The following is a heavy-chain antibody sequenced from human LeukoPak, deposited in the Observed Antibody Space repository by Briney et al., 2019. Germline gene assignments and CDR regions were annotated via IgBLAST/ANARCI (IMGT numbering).Heavy chain of an antibody. D-gene: IGHD1-14*01. CDR1: GFTFSSYN. Sequence: GGSLRLSCAASGFTFSSYNMNWFRQAPGKGLEWVANIKQDGSEKYYVDSVKGRFTISRDNAKNSLYLQMNSLRAEDTAVYYCARDPDRRSPEYYFDYWGQGTLVTVSS. J-gene: IGHJ4*02. V-gene: IGHV3-7*01. CDR3: ARDPDRRSPEYYFDY. CDR2: IKQDGSEK.